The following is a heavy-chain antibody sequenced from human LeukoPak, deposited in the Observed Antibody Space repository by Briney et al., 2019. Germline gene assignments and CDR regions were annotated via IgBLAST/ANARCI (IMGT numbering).Heavy chain of an antibody. CDR1: GFTVVISY. CDR3: ARGPPWGSFDY. Sequence: PGGSLRLSCAASGFTVVISYMSWVXQAPGXGLEWVAVFFSGGSTYYADSVKGRFTISRDNSKNTLYLQMNSLSAEDTAVYYCARGPPWGSFDYWGRGTLVTVSS. V-gene: IGHV3-66*01. J-gene: IGHJ4*02. CDR2: FFSGGST. D-gene: IGHD3-16*01.